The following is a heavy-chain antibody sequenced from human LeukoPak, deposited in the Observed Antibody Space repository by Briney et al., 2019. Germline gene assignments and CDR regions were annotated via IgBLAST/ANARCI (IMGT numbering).Heavy chain of an antibody. CDR2: ISYTGNS. V-gene: IGHV4-59*01. Sequence: SETLSLTCTVSGGSISNYYWGWIRQPPGKGLEWIGYISYTGNSNYIPSFKSRVIISVDTSKNQFSLKLSSVTAADTAVYYCARARRGYCSGGSCHTEIDYWGQGTLVTVSS. CDR3: ARARRGYCSGGSCHTEIDY. J-gene: IGHJ4*02. CDR1: GGSISNYY. D-gene: IGHD2-15*01.